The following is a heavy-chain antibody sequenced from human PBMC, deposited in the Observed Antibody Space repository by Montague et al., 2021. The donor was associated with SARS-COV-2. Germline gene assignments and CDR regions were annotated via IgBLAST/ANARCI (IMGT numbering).Heavy chain of an antibody. J-gene: IGHJ4*02. V-gene: IGHV3-7*01. CDR3: ARYPRGSGTGWLDY. D-gene: IGHD3/OR15-3a*01. CDR1: GFTSGDYQ. CDR2: INQDETTQ. Sequence: SLRLSCAASGFTSGDYQMTWVRQAPGKGLQWVVYINQDETTQTHVDSVKCRFTISRDNVKNSLILQMNSLKDEDTAVHYCARYPRGSGTGWLDYWGQGTLVTVSS.